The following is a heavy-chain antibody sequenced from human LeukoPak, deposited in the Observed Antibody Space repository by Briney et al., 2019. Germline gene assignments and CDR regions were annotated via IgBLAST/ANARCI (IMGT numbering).Heavy chain of an antibody. D-gene: IGHD6-19*01. CDR3: ASPAQQWSWYYFDY. J-gene: IGHJ4*02. Sequence: GGSLRLSCAASGFTFSSYSMNWVRQAPGKGLEWVSYISSSSSTIYYADSVKGRFTISRDNAKNSLYLQMNSLRAEDTAVYYCASPAQQWSWYYFDYWGQGTLVTVSS. CDR2: ISSSSSTI. CDR1: GFTFSSYS. V-gene: IGHV3-48*04.